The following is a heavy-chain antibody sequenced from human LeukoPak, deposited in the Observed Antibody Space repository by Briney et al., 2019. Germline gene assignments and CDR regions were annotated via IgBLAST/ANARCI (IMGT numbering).Heavy chain of an antibody. CDR3: ARDLWMAAAGQGAYGMDV. D-gene: IGHD6-13*01. Sequence: GGSLRLSCAASGFIFSSYTMNWVRQAPGEGLEWVSSISSSSTYIYYADSVKGRFTISRDNAKNSLYLQMNSLRAEDTAVYYCARDLWMAAAGQGAYGMDVWGQGTTVTVSS. CDR1: GFIFSSYT. V-gene: IGHV3-21*01. CDR2: ISSSSTYI. J-gene: IGHJ6*02.